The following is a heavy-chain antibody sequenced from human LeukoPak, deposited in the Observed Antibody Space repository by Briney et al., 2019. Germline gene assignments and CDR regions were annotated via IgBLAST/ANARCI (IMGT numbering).Heavy chain of an antibody. D-gene: IGHD3-3*01. CDR3: ARRIGLDFWSGYPHDVFDI. Sequence: GESLKISCKGSGYTFTSYWIVWVRQMPGKGPEWMGISFPGDSHTRYSPSFQGQVTISADKSISTAYLQWSSLKASDTAMYYCARRIGLDFWSGYPHDVFDIWGQGTMVTVSS. CDR2: SFPGDSHT. CDR1: GYTFTSYW. J-gene: IGHJ3*02. V-gene: IGHV5-51*01.